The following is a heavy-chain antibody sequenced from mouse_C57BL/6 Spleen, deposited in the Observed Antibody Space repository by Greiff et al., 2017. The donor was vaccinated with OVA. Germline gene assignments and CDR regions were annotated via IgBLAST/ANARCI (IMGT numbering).Heavy chain of an antibody. J-gene: IGHJ3*01. CDR1: GYSFTDYN. V-gene: IGHV1-39*01. Sequence: EVKLMESGPELVKPGASVKISCKASGYSFTDYNMNWVKQSNGKSLEWIGVINPNYGTTSYNQKFKGKATLTVDQSSSTAYMQLNSLTSEDSAVYYCARSAGLRQGAWFAYWGQGTLVTVSA. CDR3: ARSAGLRQGAWFAY. CDR2: INPNYGTT. D-gene: IGHD2-4*01.